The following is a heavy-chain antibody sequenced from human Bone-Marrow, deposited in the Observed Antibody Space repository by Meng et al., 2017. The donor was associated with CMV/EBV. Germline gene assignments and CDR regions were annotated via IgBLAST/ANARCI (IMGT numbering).Heavy chain of an antibody. D-gene: IGHD1-26*01. Sequence: SVKVSCKTSGGTFSSYAISWVRQAPGQGLEWMGGIIPIFGTAHYAQKFQDTVTITTDEFTSTAYMELSSLRSEDTAVYYCARGRFPQRSTKIVGATRYFQHWGQGTLVTVSS. J-gene: IGHJ1*01. V-gene: IGHV1-69*05. CDR1: GGTFSSYA. CDR2: IIPIFGTA. CDR3: ARGRFPQRSTKIVGATRYFQH.